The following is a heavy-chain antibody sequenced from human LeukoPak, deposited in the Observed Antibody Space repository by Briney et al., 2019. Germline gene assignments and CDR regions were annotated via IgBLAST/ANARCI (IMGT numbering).Heavy chain of an antibody. CDR1: GGSISSYY. CDR3: ASLFNDYVWGSYSLD. J-gene: IGHJ4*02. CDR2: IYYSGST. D-gene: IGHD3-16*01. V-gene: IGHV4-59*01. Sequence: PSETLSLTCTVSGGSISSYYWSWIRQPPGKGLEWIGYIYYSGSTNYNPSLKSRVTISVDTSKNQFSLKLSSVTAADTAVYYCASLFNDYVWGSYSLDWGQGTLVTVSS.